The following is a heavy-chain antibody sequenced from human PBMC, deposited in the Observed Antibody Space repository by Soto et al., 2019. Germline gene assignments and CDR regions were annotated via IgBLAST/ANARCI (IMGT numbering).Heavy chain of an antibody. CDR3: AAIRRSYYYDSSGDDY. D-gene: IGHD3-22*01. Sequence: GASVKVSCKASGFTFTSSAVQWVRQARGQRLEWIGWIVVGSVNTNYAQKFQERVTITRDMSTSTAYMELSSLRSEDTAVYYCAAIRRSYYYDSSGDDYWGQGTLVTVSS. CDR2: IVVGSVNT. J-gene: IGHJ4*02. CDR1: GFTFTSSA. V-gene: IGHV1-58*01.